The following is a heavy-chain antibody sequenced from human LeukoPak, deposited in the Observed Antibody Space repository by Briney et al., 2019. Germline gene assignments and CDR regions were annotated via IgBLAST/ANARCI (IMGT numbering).Heavy chain of an antibody. CDR2: IYYSGGT. V-gene: IGHV4-59*08. J-gene: IGHJ6*02. CDR1: GGSISGFY. CDR3: ARHGQTYYYGMDV. Sequence: PSETLSLTCSVSGGSISGFYWSWIRQPPGRGLEWIGQIYYSGGTIYSPSLKSRVIISLDTSQNQFSLKLSSVTAADTAVYSCARHGQTYYYGMDVWGQGTTVTVSS.